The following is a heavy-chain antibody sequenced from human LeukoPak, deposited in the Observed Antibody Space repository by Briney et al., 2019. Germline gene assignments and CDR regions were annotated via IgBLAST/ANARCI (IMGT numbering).Heavy chain of an antibody. V-gene: IGHV3-7*01. J-gene: IGHJ4*02. Sequence: GGSLRLSCAVSGFTFSSDWMIWVRQAPGKGLEWVANINPDGSEKNYVDSVKGRFTISRDNAKNSLYLQMNSLRAEDTAVYYCARAAVDYDILTGYYGGYYFDYWGQGTLVTVSS. D-gene: IGHD3-9*01. CDR3: ARAAVDYDILTGYYGGYYFDY. CDR2: INPDGSEK. CDR1: GFTFSSDW.